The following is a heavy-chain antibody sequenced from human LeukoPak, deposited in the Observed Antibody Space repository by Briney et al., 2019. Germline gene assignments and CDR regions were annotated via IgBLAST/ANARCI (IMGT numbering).Heavy chain of an antibody. V-gene: IGHV1-24*01. CDR2: FDPEDGET. CDR1: GYTLTELS. D-gene: IGHD2-2*01. CDR3: ATRQDIVVVPAAQRLMDYYYYYMDV. Sequence: ASVKVSCKVSGYTLTELSMHWVRQALGKGLEWMGGFDPEDGETIYAQKFQGRVTMTEDTSTDTAYMELSSLRSEDTAVYYCATRQDIVVVPAAQRLMDYYYYYMDVWGKGTTVTVSS. J-gene: IGHJ6*03.